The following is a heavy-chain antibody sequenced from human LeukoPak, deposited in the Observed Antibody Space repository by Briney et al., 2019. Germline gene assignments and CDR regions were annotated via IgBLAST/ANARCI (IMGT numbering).Heavy chain of an antibody. CDR1: GFTFSTYA. V-gene: IGHV3-23*01. D-gene: IGHD1-14*01. Sequence: GGSLRLSCAASGFTFSTYAMSWVRQAPGKGLERVSIITSSGGSTNYADSVKGRFTISRDNSKNTLYLQMNSLKPDDTAVYYCATDVTGGAISFWGQGALVTVSS. CDR2: ITSSGGST. J-gene: IGHJ4*02. CDR3: ATDVTGGAISF.